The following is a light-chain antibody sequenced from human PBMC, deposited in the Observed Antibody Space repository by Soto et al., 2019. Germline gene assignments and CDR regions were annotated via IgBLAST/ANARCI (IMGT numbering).Light chain of an antibody. Sequence: DIQLTQSPSLLSASVGDRVTITCRASQGISSHLAWYQQKSGKAPKLLMYAASTLQSGVPSRFSGNGSVTEFTLTTSSLQPEDFATDYCQQLNSYPLTFGGGTKVEIK. CDR3: QQLNSYPLT. CDR2: AAS. V-gene: IGKV1-9*01. J-gene: IGKJ4*01. CDR1: QGISSH.